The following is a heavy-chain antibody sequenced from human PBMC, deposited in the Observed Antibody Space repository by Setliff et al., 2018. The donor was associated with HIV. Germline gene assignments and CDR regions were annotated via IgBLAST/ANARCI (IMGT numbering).Heavy chain of an antibody. CDR3: AKVFRSSTMLLVGFDY. Sequence: GGSLRLSCAASGFNFRTYSMNWVRQAPGKGLEWVASISSSTAAIDYADSVKGRFAISRDNTGNSLYLQMNSLRVEDTAMYYCAKVFRSSTMLLVGFDYWGRGTLVTVSS. D-gene: IGHD3-22*01. V-gene: IGHV3-21*04. J-gene: IGHJ4*02. CDR1: GFNFRTYS. CDR2: ISSSTAAI.